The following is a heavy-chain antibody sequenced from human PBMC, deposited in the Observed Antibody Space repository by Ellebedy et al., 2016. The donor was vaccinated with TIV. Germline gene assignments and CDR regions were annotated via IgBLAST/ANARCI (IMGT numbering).Heavy chain of an antibody. D-gene: IGHD5-24*01. CDR3: ARGDVYNRDGAFDI. CDR1: EFTFSSYW. J-gene: IGHJ3*02. V-gene: IGHV3-74*01. Sequence: GDSLKISCAASEFTFSSYWMHWVRQAPGKGLVWVSRISLDGSTITYADSVKGRFTISRDNAKNTLYVQMNSLRAEDTAVYYCARGDVYNRDGAFDIWGQGTVVTVSS. CDR2: ISLDGSTI.